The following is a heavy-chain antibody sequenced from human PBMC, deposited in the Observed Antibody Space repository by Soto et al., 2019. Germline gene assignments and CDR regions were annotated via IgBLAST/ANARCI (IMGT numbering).Heavy chain of an antibody. CDR2: IYPGDSDS. CDR1: GYSFITYW. J-gene: IGHJ4*02. CDR3: ARLVGATTSGFDY. V-gene: IGHV5-51*01. Sequence: PGESLKISCTAPGYSFITYWIGWVRQMPGKGLEWLGVIYPGDSDSRYSPSFQGLVTISADKSVSTAYLQWSSLRASDTAMYYCARLVGATTSGFDYWGQGTLVTVSS. D-gene: IGHD1-26*01.